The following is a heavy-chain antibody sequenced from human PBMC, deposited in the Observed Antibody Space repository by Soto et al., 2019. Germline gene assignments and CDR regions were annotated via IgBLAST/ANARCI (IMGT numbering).Heavy chain of an antibody. CDR1: GLTFRNYA. J-gene: IGHJ5*02. CDR3: AKDAISGDGIWLMDS. Sequence: GGSLRLSCAASGLTFRNYAMTWARQAPGKGLEWVSSLLRSGSSAYYADSVRGRFTISSDTSANSLYLQMDNLRAEDTAIYYCAKDAISGDGIWLMDSWGQGTVVTVSS. D-gene: IGHD4-17*01. CDR2: LLRSGSSA. V-gene: IGHV3-23*01.